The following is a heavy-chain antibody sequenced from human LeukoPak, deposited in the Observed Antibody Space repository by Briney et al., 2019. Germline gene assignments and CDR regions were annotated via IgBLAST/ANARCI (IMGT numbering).Heavy chain of an antibody. Sequence: GGSLRLSCAASGFTVSSYYMTWVRQAPGKGLEWVSVMYSGGSTYYADSVKGRVAITRDNSQNTVFLQMNSVRVEDTAVYYCARSYSNHLFGMDVWGQGTAVTVSS. CDR1: GFTVSSYY. V-gene: IGHV3-66*01. CDR3: ARSYSNHLFGMDV. J-gene: IGHJ6*02. D-gene: IGHD4-11*01. CDR2: MYSGGST.